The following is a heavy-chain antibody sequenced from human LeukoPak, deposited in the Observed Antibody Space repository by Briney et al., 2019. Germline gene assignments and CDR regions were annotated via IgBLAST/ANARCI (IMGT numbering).Heavy chain of an antibody. D-gene: IGHD3-3*02. V-gene: IGHV4-34*01. CDR2: INHSGST. Sequence: SETLSLTCAVYGGSFSGYYWSWIRQPPGKGLEWIGEINHSGSTNYNPSLKSRVTISVDTSKNQFSLKLSSVTAADTAVYYCARYKVAPVVLGHWFDPWGQGTLVTVSS. J-gene: IGHJ5*02. CDR1: GGSFSGYY. CDR3: ARYKVAPVVLGHWFDP.